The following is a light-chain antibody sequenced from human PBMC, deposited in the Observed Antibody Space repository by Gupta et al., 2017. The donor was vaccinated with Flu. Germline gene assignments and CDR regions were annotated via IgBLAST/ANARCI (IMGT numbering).Light chain of an antibody. J-gene: IGLJ3*02. CDR2: EVS. CDR3: GSYTGSGTV. Sequence: QSALTQPASVSGSPGRSITISCPGPRRCIGAYNYASWYQQHPNKAPELMIYEVSKRPSGVSNRFSGSKSGNTASLTISGLQADDEADYYCGSYTGSGTVFGGGTKVAVL. CDR1: RRCIGAYNY. V-gene: IGLV2-14*01.